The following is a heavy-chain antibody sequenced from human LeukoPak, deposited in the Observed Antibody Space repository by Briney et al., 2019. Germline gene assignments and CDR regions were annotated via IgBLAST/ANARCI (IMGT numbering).Heavy chain of an antibody. V-gene: IGHV3-48*02. J-gene: IGHJ4*02. D-gene: IGHD4-17*01. CDR1: GFSFSSCA. CDR3: ARGKIGYYYGDYDGY. Sequence: PGGSLRLSCAASGFSFSSCAMNWVRQAPGKGLEWVSYISTISSTKYYADSVKGRFTISRDNAKNSLYLQMNSLRDEDTAVYYCARGKIGYYYGDYDGYWGQGTLVTVSS. CDR2: ISTISSTK.